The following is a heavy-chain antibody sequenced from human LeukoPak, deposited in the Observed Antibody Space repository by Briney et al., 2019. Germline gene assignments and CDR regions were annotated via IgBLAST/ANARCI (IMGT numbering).Heavy chain of an antibody. V-gene: IGHV4-61*02. CDR3: ARGGTGYSSSGFDC. Sequence: PSETLSLTCTVSGGSINSGSYYWSWIRQPAGKGLEWIGRIYTSGSTNYNPSLKSRVTISVDTSKNQFSLKLSSVTAADTAVYYCARGGTGYSSSGFDCWGQGTLVTVSS. CDR1: GGSINSGSYY. D-gene: IGHD6-13*01. J-gene: IGHJ4*02. CDR2: IYTSGST.